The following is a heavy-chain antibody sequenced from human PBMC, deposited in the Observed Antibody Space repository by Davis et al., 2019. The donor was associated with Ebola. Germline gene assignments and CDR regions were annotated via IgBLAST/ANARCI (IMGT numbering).Heavy chain of an antibody. Sequence: GGSLRLSCAASGFSFSSYWMSWVRQAPGKGLEWVASIKQDGSEKYYVDSVKGRFTISRDNAKNSLYLQMNSLRAEDTAVYYCARGTTVNWDNWFDPWGQGTLVTVSS. CDR1: GFSFSSYW. CDR2: IKQDGSEK. J-gene: IGHJ5*02. V-gene: IGHV3-7*01. CDR3: ARGTTVNWDNWFDP. D-gene: IGHD4-17*01.